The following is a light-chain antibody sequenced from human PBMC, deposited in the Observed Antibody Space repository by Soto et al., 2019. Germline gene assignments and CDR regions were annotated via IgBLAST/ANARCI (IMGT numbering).Light chain of an antibody. V-gene: IGKV3-20*01. J-gene: IGKJ1*01. CDR2: DIF. CDR1: QSVGSD. CDR3: QQYAGSPRT. Sequence: EIVLTQSPGTLSLSPWERASLSCMASQSVGSDLAWYQQKPVQAPRLVIYDIFTRATGVPTRISGSGSGTEFTLTINRVEPEDFAVYFCQQYAGSPRTFGQGTKVDI.